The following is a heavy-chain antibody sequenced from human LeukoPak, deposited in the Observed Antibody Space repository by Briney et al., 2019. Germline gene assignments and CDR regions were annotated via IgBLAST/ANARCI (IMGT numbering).Heavy chain of an antibody. CDR2: ISGSGGRT. V-gene: IGHV3-23*01. CDR3: ASGPILTGYPPSPGYYGMDV. J-gene: IGHJ6*02. D-gene: IGHD3-9*01. Sequence: GGSLRLSCAASGFAFSSYAMSWVRQAPGKGLEWVSVISGSGGRTYYADSVKGRFTISRDNSKNTLYLQMNSLRAEDTAVYYCASGPILTGYPPSPGYYGMDVWGQGTTVTVSS. CDR1: GFAFSSYA.